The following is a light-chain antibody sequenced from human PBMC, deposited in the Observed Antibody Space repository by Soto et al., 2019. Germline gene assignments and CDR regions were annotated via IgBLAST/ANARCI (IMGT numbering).Light chain of an antibody. CDR3: SSYTSSSTYV. CDR2: EVS. V-gene: IGLV2-14*01. J-gene: IGLJ1*01. CDR1: SSDVGTYNY. Sequence: SALTQPASVSGSPGQSITISCTGTSSDVGTYNYVSWYQLHPGKAPKLMVYEVSNRPSGVSNRFSGSKSGNTASLTISGLQAEDEADYHCSSYTSSSTYVFGTGTKLTVL.